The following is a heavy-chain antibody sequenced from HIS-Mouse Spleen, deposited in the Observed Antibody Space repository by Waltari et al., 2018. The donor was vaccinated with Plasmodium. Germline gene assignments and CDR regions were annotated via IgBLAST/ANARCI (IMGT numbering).Heavy chain of an antibody. V-gene: IGHV4-34*01. D-gene: IGHD6-19*01. CDR1: GGSFSGYY. J-gene: IGHJ4*02. CDR2: IKQSGST. CDR3: ARGPGYSSGWYYFDY. Sequence: QVQLQQWGAGLLKPSETLSLTCAVYGGSFSGYYWSWIRQPPGKGLEWIGEIKQSGSTNYNPSLKSRVTISVDTSKNQFSLKLSSVTAADTAVYYCARGPGYSSGWYYFDYWGQGTLVTVSS.